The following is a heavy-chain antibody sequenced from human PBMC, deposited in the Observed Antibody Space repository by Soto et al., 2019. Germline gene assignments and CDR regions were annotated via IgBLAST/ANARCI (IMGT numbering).Heavy chain of an antibody. J-gene: IGHJ5*02. Sequence: QVQLQESGPGLVKPSETLSLTCTVSGGSISSYYWSWIRQPPGKGLEWIGYIYYSGSTNYNPSLKGRVTTSVDTSKNQVALKLSSVTAADTAVYYCARVGDLGWFDPWGQGTLVTVSS. CDR2: IYYSGST. V-gene: IGHV4-59*01. CDR1: GGSISSYY. D-gene: IGHD4-17*01. CDR3: ARVGDLGWFDP.